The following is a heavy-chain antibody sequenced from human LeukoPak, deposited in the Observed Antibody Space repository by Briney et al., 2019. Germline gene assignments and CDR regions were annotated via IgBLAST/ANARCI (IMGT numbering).Heavy chain of an antibody. CDR3: ARDRDRSGSDLFDY. Sequence: ASVTVSCKASGYTFTSYYVHWVRQAPGQGPEWMRIINPSGGATRYAQKFQGRVTMTRDMSTSTVYMDLSSLRSDDTALYYCARDRDRSGSDLFDYWGQGTLVTVSS. V-gene: IGHV1-46*01. CDR2: INPSGGAT. D-gene: IGHD3-22*01. J-gene: IGHJ4*02. CDR1: GYTFTSYY.